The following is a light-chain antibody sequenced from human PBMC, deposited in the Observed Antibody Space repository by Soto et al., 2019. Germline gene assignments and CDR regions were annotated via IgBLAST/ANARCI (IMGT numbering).Light chain of an antibody. CDR2: GAS. CDR3: QQNHKWPPVT. CDR1: QTISTD. J-gene: IGKJ4*01. Sequence: EVVMTQSPATVSVFPGEGVTLSCRASQTISTDLAWYQQKPGQAPRLLIYGASTRATGVPDRFSGGGSGTEVTLTISSLQSEDVAFYYCQQNHKWPPVTFGGGTKVEIK. V-gene: IGKV3-15*01.